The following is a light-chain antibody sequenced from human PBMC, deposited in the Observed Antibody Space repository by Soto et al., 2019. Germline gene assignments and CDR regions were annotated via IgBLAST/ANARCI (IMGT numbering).Light chain of an antibody. J-gene: IGKJ1*01. CDR2: GAS. CDR1: QSVSSNY. Sequence: ESVLTQSPGTLSLSPGERATLSCRASQSVSSNYLAWYQQKPGQAPRLLIYGASSRATGISDKFSGSGSGTDFTLTISRLEPEDFAVYYCQQYDSSPWTFGQGTKVDIK. CDR3: QQYDSSPWT. V-gene: IGKV3-20*01.